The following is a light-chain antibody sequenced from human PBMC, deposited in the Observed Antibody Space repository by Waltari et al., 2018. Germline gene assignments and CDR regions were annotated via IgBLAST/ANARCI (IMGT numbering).Light chain of an antibody. Sequence: QAGLTQPPSVSKGLRQTATLTCTGNSNNVGNQGAAWLQQHQGHPPKLLTYRNNNRPSGISGRLSASRSGNTASLTITGLQPEDEADYYCSAWDSSLSAVVFGGGTKLTVL. CDR3: SAWDSSLSAVV. CDR2: RNN. CDR1: SNNVGNQG. J-gene: IGLJ2*01. V-gene: IGLV10-54*01.